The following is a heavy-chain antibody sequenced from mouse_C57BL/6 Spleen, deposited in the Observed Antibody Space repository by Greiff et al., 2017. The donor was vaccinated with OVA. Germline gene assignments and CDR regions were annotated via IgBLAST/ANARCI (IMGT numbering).Heavy chain of an antibody. V-gene: IGHV5-17*01. D-gene: IGHD1-1*01. CDR2: ISSGSSTI. CDR1: GFTFSDYG. CDR3: ARNYYGSSYFDY. J-gene: IGHJ2*01. Sequence: EVKVEESGGGLVKPGGSLKLSCAASGFTFSDYGMHWVRQAPEKGLEWVAYISSGSSTIYYADTVKGRFTISRDNAKNILFLQMTSLRSEDTAMYYCARNYYGSSYFDYWGQGTTLTVSS.